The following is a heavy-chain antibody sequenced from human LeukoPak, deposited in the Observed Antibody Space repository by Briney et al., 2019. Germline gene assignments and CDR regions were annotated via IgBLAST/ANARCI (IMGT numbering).Heavy chain of an antibody. V-gene: IGHV3-43*01. CDR3: ARGGYYLGAFDI. D-gene: IGHD3-10*01. J-gene: IGHJ3*02. CDR2: FSWDGGST. CDR1: GFTFDGYA. Sequence: PGGSLRLSCAASGFTFDGYAMNWIRQAPGKGLEWVSLFSWDGGSTYYADSVKGRFTISRDTSKNSLYLQMNRLRIEDTALYYCARGGYYLGAFDIWGQGTMVTASS.